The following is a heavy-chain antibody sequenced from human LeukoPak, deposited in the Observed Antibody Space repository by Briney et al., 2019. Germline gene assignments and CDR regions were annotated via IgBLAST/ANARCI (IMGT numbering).Heavy chain of an antibody. D-gene: IGHD3-10*01. CDR1: GFSLSTSGVG. J-gene: IGHJ4*02. CDR3: AHYSIYCGSGSYGGAPDD. Sequence: ESGPTLVKPTQTLTLTFTFSGFSLSTSGVGVGWIRQPPGNALEWLGITYWDENKRYNPSLNSCLTITKDHSKNQVALTMSNLEPVDTATYYCAHYSIYCGSGSYGGAPDDGGQGTPVTVSS. V-gene: IGHV2-5*02. CDR2: TYWDENK.